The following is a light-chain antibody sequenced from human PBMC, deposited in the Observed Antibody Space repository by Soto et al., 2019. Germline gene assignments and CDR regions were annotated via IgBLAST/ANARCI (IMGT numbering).Light chain of an antibody. CDR1: HSVSTNY. J-gene: IGKJ4*01. V-gene: IGKV3-20*01. Sequence: ENVLTQSPGTLSLSPGERATLSCRASHSVSTNYLAWYQQKPGQPPRVLIYDASIRATGIPDRFSGSGSGTDFPLTISRLEPEDFAVYYCQQFGSSYLTFGGGTKIEIK. CDR3: QQFGSSYLT. CDR2: DAS.